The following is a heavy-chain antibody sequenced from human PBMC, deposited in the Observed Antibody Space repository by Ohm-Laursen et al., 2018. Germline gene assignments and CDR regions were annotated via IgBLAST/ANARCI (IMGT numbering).Heavy chain of an antibody. D-gene: IGHD6-19*01. CDR2: IYPADSDT. CDR3: AMGSSGLYSEY. CDR1: GYSFTSYW. J-gene: IGHJ4*02. V-gene: IGHV5-51*01. Sequence: GESLKISCKGSGYSFTSYWIGWVRQMPGKGLEWMGIIYPADSDTRYSPSFQGQVTISADNSITTAYLQWSSLKASDTAVYYCAMGSSGLYSEYWGQGTLVTVSS.